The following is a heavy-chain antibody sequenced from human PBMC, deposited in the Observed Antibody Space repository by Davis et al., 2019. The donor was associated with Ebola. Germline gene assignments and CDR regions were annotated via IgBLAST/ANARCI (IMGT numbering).Heavy chain of an antibody. Sequence: GESLKISCAASQFTFSDYYMTWVRQAPGKGLEWVATIGQGGSENRQVDSVKGRFSISRDNAKNSLFLQMHSLRGDDTAVYFCARETPISSRSDWWGQGTLVTVSS. CDR1: QFTFSDYY. CDR3: ARETPISSRSDW. V-gene: IGHV3-7*03. CDR2: IGQGGSEN. J-gene: IGHJ4*02. D-gene: IGHD2-2*01.